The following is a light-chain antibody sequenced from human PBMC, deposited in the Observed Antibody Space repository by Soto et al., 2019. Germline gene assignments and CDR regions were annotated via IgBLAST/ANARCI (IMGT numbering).Light chain of an antibody. CDR3: GSWDSSLSAYV. CDR2: DDN. V-gene: IGLV1-51*01. CDR1: SSNIGGNS. J-gene: IGLJ1*01. Sequence: VLTQPPSVSAAPGQKVTTSCSGSSSNIGGNSVSWYQQLPGTAPKLLIYDDNKRPSGIPDRFSGSKSGTSATLGITGFQTGDEADYYCGSWDSSLSAYVFGTGTKVTVL.